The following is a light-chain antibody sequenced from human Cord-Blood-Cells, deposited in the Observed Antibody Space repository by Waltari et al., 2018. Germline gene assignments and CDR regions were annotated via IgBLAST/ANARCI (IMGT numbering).Light chain of an antibody. J-gene: IGKJ2*03. V-gene: IGKV1-39*01. CDR2: AAS. CDR1: QSISSY. Sequence: IQMIQSTSSLSARVGQRVPITCRARQSISSYLNWYQQKPGKAPKLLIYAASSLQSGVPSRFSGSGSGTDFTLTISSLQPEDFATYYCQQSYSTPYMYSFGQGSKLEIK. CDR3: QQSYSTPYMYS.